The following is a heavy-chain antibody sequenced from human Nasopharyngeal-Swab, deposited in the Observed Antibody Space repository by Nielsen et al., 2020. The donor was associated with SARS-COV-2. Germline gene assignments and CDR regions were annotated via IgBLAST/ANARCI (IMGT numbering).Heavy chain of an antibody. Sequence: GGSLRLSCAASGFTFSSYATSWVRQAPGKGLEWVSAISGSGTTYYADSVKGRFTISRDNSKNTLPLQMNSLRAEDTAVYYCAKGDTNGANDAFDIWGQGTMVTVSS. CDR1: GFTFSSYA. J-gene: IGHJ3*02. CDR2: ISGSGTT. D-gene: IGHD2-8*01. V-gene: IGHV3-23*01. CDR3: AKGDTNGANDAFDI.